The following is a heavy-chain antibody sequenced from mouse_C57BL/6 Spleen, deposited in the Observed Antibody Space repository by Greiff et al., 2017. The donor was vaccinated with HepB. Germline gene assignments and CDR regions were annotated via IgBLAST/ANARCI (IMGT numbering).Heavy chain of an antibody. D-gene: IGHD2-12*01. V-gene: IGHV5-4*01. CDR1: GFTFSSYA. CDR2: ISDGGSYT. CDR3: ARDRELPFAY. J-gene: IGHJ3*01. Sequence: DVMLVESGGGLVKPGGSLKLSCAASGFTFSSYAMSWVRQTPEKRLEWVATISDGGSYTYYPDNVKGRFTISRDNAKNNLYLQMSHLKSEDTAMYYCARDRELPFAYWGHGTLVTVSA.